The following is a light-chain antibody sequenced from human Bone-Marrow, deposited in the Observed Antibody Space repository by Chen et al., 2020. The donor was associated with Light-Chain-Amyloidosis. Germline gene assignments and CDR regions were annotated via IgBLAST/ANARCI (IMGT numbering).Light chain of an antibody. V-gene: IGLV3-21*02. Sequence: SSVLTQPSSVSVAPGQTATIACGGNNIGSTSVHWYQQPPGQAPLLVVYDDSDRPSGIPERLSGSNSGNTATLTISRGEAGDEADSYCQVWDRGSDRPVFGGGTKLTVL. J-gene: IGLJ3*02. CDR1: NIGSTS. CDR2: DDS. CDR3: QVWDRGSDRPV.